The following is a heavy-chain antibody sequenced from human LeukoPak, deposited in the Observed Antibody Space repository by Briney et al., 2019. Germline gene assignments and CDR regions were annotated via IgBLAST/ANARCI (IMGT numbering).Heavy chain of an antibody. CDR2: IYYSGST. CDR3: ARRGYDSSGYYYLV. CDR1: GGSISSSSYY. Sequence: SETLSLTCTVSGGSISSSSYYWGWIRQPPGKGLEWIGSIYYSGSTYYNPSLKSRVTISVDTSKNQFSLKLSSVTAADTAVYYCARRGYDSSGYYYLVWGQGTLVTVSP. J-gene: IGHJ4*02. V-gene: IGHV4-39*01. D-gene: IGHD3-22*01.